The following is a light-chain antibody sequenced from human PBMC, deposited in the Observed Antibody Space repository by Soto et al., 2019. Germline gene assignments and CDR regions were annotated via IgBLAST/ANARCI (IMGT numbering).Light chain of an antibody. CDR2: DAS. CDR1: QSVGSY. CDR3: QQRSNWPPFT. J-gene: IGKJ3*01. V-gene: IGKV3-11*01. Sequence: EIVLTPSPATLSLSPVERATLSCRASQSVGSYLAWYQQKPGQAPRLLIYDASNRASGIPARFSGSGSGTDFTLTISSLEPEDFAVYYCQQRSNWPPFTFGPGTKVDIK.